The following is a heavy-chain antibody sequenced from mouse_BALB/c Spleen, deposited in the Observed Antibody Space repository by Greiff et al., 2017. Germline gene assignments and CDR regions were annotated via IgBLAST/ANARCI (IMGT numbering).Heavy chain of an antibody. CDR2: IRSKSNNYAT. Sequence: VQRVESGGGLVQPKGSLKLSCAASGFTFNTYAMNWVRQAPGKGLEWVARIRSKSNNYATYYADSVKDRFTISRDDSQSMLYLQMNNLKTEDTAMYYCVRQWDYYGSSPYAMDYWGQGTSVTVSS. D-gene: IGHD1-1*01. CDR3: VRQWDYYGSSPYAMDY. CDR1: GFTFNTYA. J-gene: IGHJ4*01. V-gene: IGHV10-1*02.